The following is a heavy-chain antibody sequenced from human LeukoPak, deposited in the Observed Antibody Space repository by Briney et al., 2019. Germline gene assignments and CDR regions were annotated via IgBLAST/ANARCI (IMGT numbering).Heavy chain of an antibody. CDR2: ISYDGSNK. CDR3: ARDRGYYDSSGYLPFDY. V-gene: IGHV3-30*03. CDR1: GFTFSSYG. J-gene: IGHJ4*02. Sequence: GGSLRLSCAASGFTFSSYGMHWVRQAPGKGLEWVAVISYDGSNKYYADSVKGRFTISRDNSKNTLYLQMNSLRSEDTAVYYCARDRGYYDSSGYLPFDYWGQGTLVTVSS. D-gene: IGHD3-22*01.